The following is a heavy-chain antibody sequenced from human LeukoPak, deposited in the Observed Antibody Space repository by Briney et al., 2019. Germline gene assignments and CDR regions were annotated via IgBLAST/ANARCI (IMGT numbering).Heavy chain of an antibody. CDR2: ISSSGSTI. CDR1: GFTFSSYE. CDR3: ASLYCGGDCPASN. V-gene: IGHV3-48*03. J-gene: IGHJ4*02. Sequence: GGSLRLSCAASGFTFSSYEMNWVRQAPGKGLEWVSYISSSGSTIYYADSVKGRFTISRDNAKNSLYLQMNSLRAEDTAVYYCASLYCGGDCPASNWGQGTLVTVSS. D-gene: IGHD2-21*02.